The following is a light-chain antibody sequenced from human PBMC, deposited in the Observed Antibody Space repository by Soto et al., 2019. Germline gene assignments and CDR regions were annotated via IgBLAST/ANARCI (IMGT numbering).Light chain of an antibody. CDR2: TAS. V-gene: IGKV1-5*03. CDR1: QSISSW. Sequence: DIQMTQSPSTLSASVGDSVTITCRASQSISSWLAWYQQKPGKAPKLLIYTASNLESGVPSRFRGSGSGTEFTLTITSLQPDDFATYYCQQYKSFSLTVGGGTKVDIK. J-gene: IGKJ4*01. CDR3: QQYKSFSLT.